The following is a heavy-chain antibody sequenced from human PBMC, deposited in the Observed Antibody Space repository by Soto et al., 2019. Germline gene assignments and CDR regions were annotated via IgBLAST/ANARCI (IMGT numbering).Heavy chain of an antibody. CDR1: GGTFSSYA. Sequence: QVQLVQSGAEVKKPGSSVKVSCKASGGTFSSYAISWVRQAPGQGLEWMGGIIPIFGTANYAQKFQGRVTITADEYTSTAYMELRSLRSEDTAVYYCARSPTSTISDWFDTWGQGTMVNVSS. D-gene: IGHD1-26*01. CDR2: IIPIFGTA. CDR3: ARSPTSTISDWFDT. V-gene: IGHV1-69*01. J-gene: IGHJ5*02.